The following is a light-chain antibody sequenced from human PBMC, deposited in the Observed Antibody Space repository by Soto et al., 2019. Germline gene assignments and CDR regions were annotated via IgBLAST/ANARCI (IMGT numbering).Light chain of an antibody. V-gene: IGLV2-14*01. Sequence: QSVLTQPASVSGSPGQSITISCTGTSSDVGGYNYVSWYQQHPDKAPKLMISEVSSRPSGVSNRFSGSKSGNTASLTVSGLQAEDEADYYCSSYTSSTTYVFGTGTKLTVL. CDR3: SSYTSSTTYV. CDR1: SSDVGGYNY. CDR2: EVS. J-gene: IGLJ1*01.